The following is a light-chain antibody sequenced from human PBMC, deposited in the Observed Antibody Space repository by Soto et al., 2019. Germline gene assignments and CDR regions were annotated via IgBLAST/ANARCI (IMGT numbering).Light chain of an antibody. CDR2: EVS. Sequence: QSVLAQPASVSGSPGQSITISCTGTSSYVGAYDFVSWYQQHPDKAPKLMIYEVSNRPSGVSYRFSGSKSVNTATLTISGLQAEDEADYYCSSYTTSSTRVFGTGTKVTVL. V-gene: IGLV2-14*03. CDR3: SSYTTSSTRV. CDR1: SSYVGAYDF. J-gene: IGLJ1*01.